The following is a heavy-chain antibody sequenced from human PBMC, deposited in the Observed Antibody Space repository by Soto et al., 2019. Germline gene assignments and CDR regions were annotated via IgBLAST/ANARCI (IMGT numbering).Heavy chain of an antibody. CDR3: ASGHSSSWYRPYYYYGMDV. J-gene: IGHJ6*02. V-gene: IGHV3-74*01. CDR2: INSDGSST. D-gene: IGHD6-13*01. CDR1: GFTFSSYW. Sequence: GGSLRLSCAASGFTFSSYWMHWVRQDPGKGLVWVSRINSDGSSTSYADSVKGRFTISRDNAKNTLYLQMNSLRAEDTAVYYCASGHSSSWYRPYYYYGMDVWGQGTTVTVSS.